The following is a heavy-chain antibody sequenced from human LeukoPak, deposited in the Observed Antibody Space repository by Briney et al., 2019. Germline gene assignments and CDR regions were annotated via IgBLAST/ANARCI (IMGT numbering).Heavy chain of an antibody. V-gene: IGHV3-21*01. CDR1: GFTFTRYA. D-gene: IGHD1-20*01. Sequence: VGSLSLSCAASGFTFTRYAMSWVREAPGKGLGCVSSISSSSSYIYYAVAVKGRFTISRDNAKHSLYLQMNSLRAEDTAVNYCAVQDGDSITYDDCWNQATLVTVSS. CDR3: AVQDGDSITYDDC. J-gene: IGHJ5*01. CDR2: ISSSSSYI.